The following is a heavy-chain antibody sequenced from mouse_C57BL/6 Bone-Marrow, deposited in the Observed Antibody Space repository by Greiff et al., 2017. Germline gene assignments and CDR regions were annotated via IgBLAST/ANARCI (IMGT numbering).Heavy chain of an antibody. CDR3: ARWGYYGSSPWYFDV. Sequence: EVHLVESGGGLVQPGGSLSLSCAASGFTFTDYYMSWVRQPPGKALEWLGFIRNKANGYTTEYSASVKGRFTISRDNSQSILYLQMNALRAEDSATYYCARWGYYGSSPWYFDVWGTGTTVTVSS. V-gene: IGHV7-3*01. CDR1: GFTFTDYY. D-gene: IGHD1-1*01. CDR2: IRNKANGYTT. J-gene: IGHJ1*03.